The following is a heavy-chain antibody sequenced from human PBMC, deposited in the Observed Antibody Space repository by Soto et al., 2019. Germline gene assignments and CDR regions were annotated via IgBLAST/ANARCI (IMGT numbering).Heavy chain of an antibody. D-gene: IGHD6-19*01. J-gene: IGHJ4*02. CDR2: TDYSGNT. CDR1: SDSISSYY. V-gene: IGHV4-59*08. Sequence: QVQLQESGPGLVRPSETLSLTCTVSSDSISSYYWIWIRQSPGKGLEWIGYTDYSGNTTYTPSLKIRVTISGDTYKNQFSLRLSSVTAADTAVYYCARAVGDPLYYLDYWGKGTLVTVSS. CDR3: ARAVGDPLYYLDY.